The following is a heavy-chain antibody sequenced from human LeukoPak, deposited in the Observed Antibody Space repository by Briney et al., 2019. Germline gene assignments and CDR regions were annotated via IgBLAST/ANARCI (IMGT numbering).Heavy chain of an antibody. V-gene: IGHV6-1*01. CDR3: ARRLTQYDCFDP. CDR1: GDSVSSNSVT. J-gene: IGHJ5*02. Sequence: SQTLSLTCAISGDSVSSNSVTWNWIRQSPSRGLEWLGRTYYRSTWYNDYAVSVRGRITVNPDTSKNQFSLHLNSVTPEDTAVYYCARRLTQYDCFDPWGQGIPVTVSS. D-gene: IGHD2-2*01. CDR2: TYYRSTWYN.